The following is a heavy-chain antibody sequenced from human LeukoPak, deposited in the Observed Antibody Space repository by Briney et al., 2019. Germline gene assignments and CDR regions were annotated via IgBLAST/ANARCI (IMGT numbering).Heavy chain of an antibody. V-gene: IGHV1-2*02. CDR3: ARDLRLGELSLLGLGY. CDR2: INPISGGT. D-gene: IGHD3-16*02. CDR1: XXTXXGXY. J-gene: IGHJ4*02. Sequence: SCKAXXXTXXGXYMHWVRPAPGQGLEGMGXINPISGGTNYAQKFQGRVTMKRDRSNSTAYMEVSRLRSDDTAVYYCARDLRLGELSLLGLGYWGQGTLVTVSS.